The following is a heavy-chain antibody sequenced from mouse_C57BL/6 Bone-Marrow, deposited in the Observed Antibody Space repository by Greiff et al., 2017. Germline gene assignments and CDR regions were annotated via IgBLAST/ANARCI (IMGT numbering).Heavy chain of an antibody. CDR1: GYTFTSYW. V-gene: IGHV1-69*01. J-gene: IGHJ4*01. D-gene: IGHD2-5*01. CDR2: IDPSDSYT. CDR3: ARGASYYSNFYAMDY. Sequence: QVQLQQSGAELVMPGASVKLSCKASGYTFTSYWMHWVKQRPGQGLEWIGEIDPSDSYTNYNHKFKGKSTLTVDKSSSTAYMQLSRLTSGDSAVYYCARGASYYSNFYAMDYWGQGTSVTVSS.